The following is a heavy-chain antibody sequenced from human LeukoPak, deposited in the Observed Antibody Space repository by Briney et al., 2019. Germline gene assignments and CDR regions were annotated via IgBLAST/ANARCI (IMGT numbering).Heavy chain of an antibody. J-gene: IGHJ4*02. D-gene: IGHD3-10*01. V-gene: IGHV3-23*01. CDR2: IRGSDDNT. CDR1: GFTFSIYA. Sequence: GGSLRLSCAASGFTFSIYAMSWVRQAPGKGLEWVSGIRGSDDNTYYADSVKGRFTMSRDNSKNTLYLQMNGLRAEDTAVYYCAKALSGSGNYGDFHYWGQGTLVTVSS. CDR3: AKALSGSGNYGDFHY.